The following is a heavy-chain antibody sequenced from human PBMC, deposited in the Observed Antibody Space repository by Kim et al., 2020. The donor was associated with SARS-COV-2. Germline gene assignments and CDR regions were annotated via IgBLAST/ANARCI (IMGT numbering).Heavy chain of an antibody. V-gene: IGHV4-4*02. J-gene: IGHJ5*02. Sequence: SETLSLTCAVSGGSISSNSWWTCVRQPPGKVLGWIGESSEGGTTNYNPSLKSRVTISVDKSKNQFFLKMSSVTAADTAVYFSAREAWDDILTGYDPWGQGILVSVSS. CDR1: GGSISSNSW. D-gene: IGHD3-9*01. CDR2: SSEGGTT. CDR3: AREAWDDILTGYDP.